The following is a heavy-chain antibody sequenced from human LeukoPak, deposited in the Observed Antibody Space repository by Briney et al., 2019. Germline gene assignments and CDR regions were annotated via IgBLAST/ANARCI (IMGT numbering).Heavy chain of an antibody. CDR2: ISSSGDYI. CDR3: ARVLYFDWLDAY. J-gene: IGHJ4*02. Sequence: GGSLRLSCAASGFTLSSYSMNWVRQAPGKGLEWVSSISSSGDYIYYADSVKGRFTISRDNAKSSLFLQMNSLRAEDTAVYYCARVLYFDWLDAYWGQGTLVTVSS. D-gene: IGHD3-9*01. V-gene: IGHV3-21*01. CDR1: GFTLSSYS.